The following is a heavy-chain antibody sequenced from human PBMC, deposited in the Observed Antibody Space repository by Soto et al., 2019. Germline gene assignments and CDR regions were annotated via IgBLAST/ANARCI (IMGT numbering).Heavy chain of an antibody. CDR1: GESISGTIYY. D-gene: IGHD6-13*01. CDR3: ARPGGSGWFYFDS. J-gene: IGHJ4*02. Sequence: SETLSLTCIVSGESISGTIYYWGGSRQPPGKGLEWIGSIYYSGSTYYNPSLKSRVTISVDTSKNHFSLKLTSVTAADTAVYYCARPGGSGWFYFDSWGQGSQVTVSS. V-gene: IGHV4-39*02. CDR2: IYYSGST.